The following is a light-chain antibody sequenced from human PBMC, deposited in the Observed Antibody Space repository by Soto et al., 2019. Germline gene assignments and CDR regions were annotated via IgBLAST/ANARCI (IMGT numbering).Light chain of an antibody. CDR1: QPFGRN. J-gene: IGKJ2*01. V-gene: IGKV3-15*01. Sequence: EMVMTQSPATLSVSPGERVTLSFRASQPFGRNFAWYRQSPGQSPTLLIYGASTRATDIPPRFSGSGSGTNCTLTISSLQSEVFAVYYCQQYINWPYTFGQGTKLEI. CDR3: QQYINWPYT. CDR2: GAS.